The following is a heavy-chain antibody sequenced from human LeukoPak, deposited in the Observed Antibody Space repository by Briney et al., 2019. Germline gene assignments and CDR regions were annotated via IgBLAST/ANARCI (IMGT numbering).Heavy chain of an antibody. CDR3: ARWSRTGKLDY. V-gene: IGHV3-74*01. Sequence: GGSLRLSCAASGFTLSSYWMHWVRQAPGKGLVWVSGINSEGSNTRYADSVTGRFTISRDDVNKTLYLQMDSLRAEDTAVYYCARWSRTGKLDYWGPGTLVAVSS. CDR2: INSEGSNT. CDR1: GFTLSSYW. D-gene: IGHD3/OR15-3a*01. J-gene: IGHJ4*02.